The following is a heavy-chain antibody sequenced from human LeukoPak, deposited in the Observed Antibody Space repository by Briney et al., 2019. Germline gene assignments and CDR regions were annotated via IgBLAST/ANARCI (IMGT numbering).Heavy chain of an antibody. CDR1: GASISSYY. V-gene: IGHV4-59*08. CDR2: IYFSGNT. CDR3: ARRNDFDI. J-gene: IGHJ3*02. Sequence: SETLSLTCAVSGASISSYYWSWIRQPPGKGLEWIGYIYFSGNTNYNPSLKSRVTISVDTSKNQFSLKLSSVTAADTAVYYCARRNDFDIWGPGTMVTASS.